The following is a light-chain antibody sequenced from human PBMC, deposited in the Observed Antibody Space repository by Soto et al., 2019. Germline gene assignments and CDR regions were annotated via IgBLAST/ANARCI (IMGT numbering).Light chain of an antibody. CDR3: QQYRTAAQT. V-gene: IGKV3-20*01. Sequence: EFGLPQSQAPFLFLPGEIATLSCRASRTVGTDYLAWNQQRPGQAPGLLIYGASSRATAIPDRFSGSGSGTDFTLTIGRLEPEDFAMYFCQQYRTAAQTFGQGTKVEIK. CDR2: GAS. J-gene: IGKJ1*01. CDR1: RTVGTDY.